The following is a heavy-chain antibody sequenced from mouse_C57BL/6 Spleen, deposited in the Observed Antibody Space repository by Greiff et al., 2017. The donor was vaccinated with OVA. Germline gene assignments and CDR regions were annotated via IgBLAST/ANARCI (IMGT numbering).Heavy chain of an antibody. CDR1: GYAFTNYL. Sequence: QVQLQQSGAELVRPGTSVKVSCKASGYAFTNYLIEWVKQRPGQGLEWIGVINPGSGGTNYNEKFKGKATLTADKSSSTAYMQLSSLTSEDSAVYFCARHYEGYCDVWGTGTTVTVSS. CDR2: INPGSGGT. V-gene: IGHV1-54*01. D-gene: IGHD1-1*01. J-gene: IGHJ1*03. CDR3: ARHYEGYCDV.